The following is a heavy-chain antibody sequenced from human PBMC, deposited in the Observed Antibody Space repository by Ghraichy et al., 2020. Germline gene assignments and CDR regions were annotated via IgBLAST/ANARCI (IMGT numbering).Heavy chain of an antibody. CDR3: ARAQGDIVGTFDY. D-gene: IGHD5-12*01. CDR2: IGSNGGST. Sequence: GGSLRLSCAASGFTFSSYAMHWVRQAPGKGLEYVSAIGSNGGSTYYANSVKGRFTISRDNSKNTLYLQMGSLRAEDMAVYYCARAQGDIVGTFDYWGQGTLVTVSS. J-gene: IGHJ4*02. V-gene: IGHV3-64*01. CDR1: GFTFSSYA.